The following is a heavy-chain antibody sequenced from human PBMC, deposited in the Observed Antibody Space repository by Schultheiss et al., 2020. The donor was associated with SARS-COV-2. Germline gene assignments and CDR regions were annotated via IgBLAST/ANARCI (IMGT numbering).Heavy chain of an antibody. V-gene: IGHV2-26*01. CDR2: IFSNDEK. CDR1: GFSLSNARMG. CDR3: ARGGGEYYDILTGYYRAGDGMDV. Sequence: SGPTLVKPTETLTLTCTVSGFSLSNARMGVSWIRQPPGKALEWLAHIFSNDEKSYSTSLKSRLTISKDTSKSQVVLTMTNMDPVDTATYYCARGGGEYYDILTGYYRAGDGMDVWGQGTTVTVSS. D-gene: IGHD3-9*01. J-gene: IGHJ6*02.